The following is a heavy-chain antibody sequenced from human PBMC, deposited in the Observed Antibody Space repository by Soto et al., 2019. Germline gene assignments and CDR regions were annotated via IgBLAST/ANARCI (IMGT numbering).Heavy chain of an antibody. Sequence: SETLSLTCAVSGYSISSGYYWGWIRQPPGKGLEWIGSIYHSGSTYYNPSFKSRVTISVDTSKNQFSLKLSSVTAADTAVYYCARELGDCSSTSCYNYYYYGMDVWGQGTTVTVSS. CDR2: IYHSGST. J-gene: IGHJ6*02. CDR3: ARELGDCSSTSCYNYYYYGMDV. V-gene: IGHV4-38-2*02. D-gene: IGHD2-2*01. CDR1: GYSISSGYY.